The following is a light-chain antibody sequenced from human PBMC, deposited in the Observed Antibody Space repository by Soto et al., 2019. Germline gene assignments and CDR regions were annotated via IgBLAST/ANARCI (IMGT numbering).Light chain of an antibody. CDR3: QQYNSYSS. Sequence: DIQMTQSPSTLSASVGDRVTITCRASQSISSWLAWYQQKPGKAPKLLIYKASSLESGVPSRFSGSRSGTEFTLTISRLQPDDFATYYCQQYNSYSSFGQGTKVEIK. CDR1: QSISSW. CDR2: KAS. J-gene: IGKJ1*01. V-gene: IGKV1-5*03.